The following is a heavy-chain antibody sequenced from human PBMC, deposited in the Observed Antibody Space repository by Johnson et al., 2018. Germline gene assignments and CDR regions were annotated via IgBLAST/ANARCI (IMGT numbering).Heavy chain of an antibody. CDR2: IYSGGST. CDR1: GFTVSSNY. J-gene: IGHJ3*02. CDR3: AKDLLRFFEWLFGAFDI. Sequence: VQLVESGGGLVQPGGSLRLSCAASGFTVSSNYMSWVRQAPGKGLEWVSVIYSGGSTYYADSVKGRFTISTDNSKNTLYLQMNSLRAEDTAVYYCAKDLLRFFEWLFGAFDIWGQGTMVTVSS. V-gene: IGHV3-53*01. D-gene: IGHD3-3*01.